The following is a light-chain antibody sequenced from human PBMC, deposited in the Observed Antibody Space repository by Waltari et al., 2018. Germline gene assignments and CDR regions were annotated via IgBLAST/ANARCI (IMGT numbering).Light chain of an antibody. CDR2: GNS. CDR1: SSNIGAGYD. CDR3: QSYDSSLSGSRV. V-gene: IGLV1-40*01. J-gene: IGLJ2*01. Sequence: QSVLTQPPSVSGAPGQRVTISCTGSSSNIGAGYDVHWYQQLPGTAPKLLIYGNSKRPSGVPDRLAGSKSGTSASLAITGLQAEDEADYYCQSYDSSLSGSRVFVGGTKLTVL.